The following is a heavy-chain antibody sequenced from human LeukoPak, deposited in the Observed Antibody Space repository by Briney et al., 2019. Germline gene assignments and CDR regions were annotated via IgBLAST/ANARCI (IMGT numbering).Heavy chain of an antibody. Sequence: PSETLSLTCTVSGGSMRYYYWTWIRQPPGKGLEWIGYIYYTGNTNFNPSLESRVTMSVDTSKTQFSLKLRSVTAADTAVYYCARDFGYSDYDYAFDFSDQGTMVTVSS. CDR2: IYYTGNT. D-gene: IGHD5-12*01. J-gene: IGHJ3*01. CDR1: GGSMRYYY. V-gene: IGHV4-59*01. CDR3: ARDFGYSDYDYAFDF.